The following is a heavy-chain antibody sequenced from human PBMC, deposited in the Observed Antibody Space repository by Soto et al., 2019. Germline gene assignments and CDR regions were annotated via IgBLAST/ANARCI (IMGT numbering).Heavy chain of an antibody. Sequence: GGSLRLSCAASGFSFSIYVMAWVRQAPGKGLEWVSAMSGSGGSTYYPDSVKGRFTISRDNSENTLHLQMNSLRAEDTAVYYCAKASDSSWPYYFDSWGQGTLVTVAS. CDR2: MSGSGGST. CDR3: AKASDSSWPYYFDS. D-gene: IGHD6-13*01. V-gene: IGHV3-23*01. CDR1: GFSFSIYV. J-gene: IGHJ4*02.